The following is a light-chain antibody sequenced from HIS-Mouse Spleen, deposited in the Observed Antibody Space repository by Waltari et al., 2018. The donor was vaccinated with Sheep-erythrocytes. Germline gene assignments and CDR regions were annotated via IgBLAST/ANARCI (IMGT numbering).Light chain of an antibody. Sequence: QSALTQPASVSGSPGQSITISCTGTSRDVASDYLVSWYQQHPGKAPKLMIYEGSKRPSGVSNRFSGSKSGNTASLTISGLQAEDEADYYCCSYAGSSTLVFGGGTKLTVL. J-gene: IGLJ2*01. V-gene: IGLV2-23*01. CDR3: CSYAGSSTLV. CDR2: EGS. CDR1: SRDVASDYL.